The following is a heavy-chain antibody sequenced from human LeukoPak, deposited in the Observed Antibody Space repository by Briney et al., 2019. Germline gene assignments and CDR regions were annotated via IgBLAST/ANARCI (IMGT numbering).Heavy chain of an antibody. Sequence: SQTLSLTCTVSGGSISSGGYYWSWVRQPPGKGLEWIGYIYHSGSTYYNPSLKSRVTISVDRSKNQFSLKLSSVTAADTAVYYCARDGAAARPFDYWGQGTLVTVSS. CDR2: IYHSGST. V-gene: IGHV4-30-2*01. D-gene: IGHD6-13*01. J-gene: IGHJ4*02. CDR1: GGSISSGGYY. CDR3: ARDGAAARPFDY.